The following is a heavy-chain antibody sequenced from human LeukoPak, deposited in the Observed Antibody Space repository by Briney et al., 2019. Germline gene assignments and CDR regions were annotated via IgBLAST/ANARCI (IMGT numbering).Heavy chain of an antibody. CDR2: ISAYNGNT. Sequence: ASVKVSCKASGYTFTSYGISWVRQAPGQGLEWMGWISAYNGNTNYPQKLQGRVTMTTDTSTSTAYMELRSLRSDDTAVYYCARDVLSASGLRLNWFDPWGQGTLVTVSS. D-gene: IGHD5-12*01. V-gene: IGHV1-18*04. CDR3: ARDVLSASGLRLNWFDP. CDR1: GYTFTSYG. J-gene: IGHJ5*02.